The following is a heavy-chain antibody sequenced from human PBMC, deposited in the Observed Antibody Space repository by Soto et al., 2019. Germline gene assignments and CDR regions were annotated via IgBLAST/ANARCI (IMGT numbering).Heavy chain of an antibody. V-gene: IGHV3-15*01. CDR2: IKSKTDGGTT. Sequence: EVQLVESGGGLVKPGGSLRLSCAASGFTFSNAWMSWVRQAPGKGLEWVGRIKSKTDGGTTDYAVPVKGRFTISRDDSKNTLYLQMNSLKTEDTAVYYCTTPYGSYIWGSYVGYWGQGTLVTVSS. CDR1: GFTFSNAW. CDR3: TTPYGSYIWGSYVGY. J-gene: IGHJ4*02. D-gene: IGHD3-16*01.